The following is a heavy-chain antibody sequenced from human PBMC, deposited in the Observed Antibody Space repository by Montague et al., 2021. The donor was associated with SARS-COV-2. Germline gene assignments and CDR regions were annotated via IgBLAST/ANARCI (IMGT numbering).Heavy chain of an antibody. V-gene: IGHV3-21*01. J-gene: IGHJ3*02. D-gene: IGHD3-16*02. CDR3: ARDWRLRLGELSLYGNDAFDI. Sequence: SLRLSCAASGFTFSSYSMNWVRQAPGKGLEWVSSISSSSSYIYYVDSVKGRFTISRDNAKNSLYLQMNSLRAEDTAVHCCARDWRLRLGELSLYGNDAFDIWGQGTMVTVSS. CDR2: ISSSSSYI. CDR1: GFTFSSYS.